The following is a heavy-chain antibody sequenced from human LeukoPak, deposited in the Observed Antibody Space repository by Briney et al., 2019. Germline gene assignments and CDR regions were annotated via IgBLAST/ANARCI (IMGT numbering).Heavy chain of an antibody. Sequence: GGSLRLSCAASRFTFSSYWMHWVRQGPGKGLVWVSRINGDGRSTTYADSVKGRFTISRDNAKNTLYLQMNSLRAEDTAVYYCARELPAPGTWGIDYWGQGTLVTVSS. CDR3: ARELPAPGTWGIDY. D-gene: IGHD6-13*01. V-gene: IGHV3-74*01. J-gene: IGHJ4*02. CDR2: INGDGRST. CDR1: RFTFSSYW.